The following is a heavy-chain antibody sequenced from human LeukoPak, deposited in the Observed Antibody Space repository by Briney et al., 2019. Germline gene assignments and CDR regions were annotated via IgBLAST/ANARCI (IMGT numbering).Heavy chain of an antibody. CDR3: ARVRATFSPHFDN. CDR1: GFTFSSYW. J-gene: IGHJ4*02. Sequence: PGGSPRLSCAASGFTFSSYWMHWVRQAPGKGLMWVSRINSDGSITNYADSVKGRFTISRDNAKNTLYLQMNSLRAEDTAVYYCARVRATFSPHFDNWGQGTLVTVSS. D-gene: IGHD5-12*01. V-gene: IGHV3-74*01. CDR2: INSDGSIT.